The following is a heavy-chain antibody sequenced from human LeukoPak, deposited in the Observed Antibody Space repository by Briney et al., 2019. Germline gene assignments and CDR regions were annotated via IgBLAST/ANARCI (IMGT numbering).Heavy chain of an antibody. CDR2: ISYDGSNK. Sequence: PGGSLRLSCAASGFTFSSYAMHWVRQAPGKGLEWVAVISYDGSNKYYADSVKGRFTISRDNSKNTLYLQMNSLRAEDTAVYYCARVTLDYGDGGWYFDYWGQGTLVTVSS. CDR3: ARVTLDYGDGGWYFDY. J-gene: IGHJ4*02. V-gene: IGHV3-30*04. D-gene: IGHD4-17*01. CDR1: GFTFSSYA.